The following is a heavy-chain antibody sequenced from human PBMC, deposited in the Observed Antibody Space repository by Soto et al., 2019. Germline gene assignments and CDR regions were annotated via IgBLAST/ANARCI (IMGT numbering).Heavy chain of an antibody. CDR1: GYSFTSYW. Sequence: VESLKISCKGSGYSFTSYWIAWLRQMPVKGLEWMGIIYPGDSDTRYSPSFQGQVTISADKSVSTAYLQWSSLKASDAAMYYCARLGGDTSDFEYWGQGTLVTVSS. CDR2: IYPGDSDT. CDR3: ARLGGDTSDFEY. D-gene: IGHD3-16*01. J-gene: IGHJ4*02. V-gene: IGHV5-51*01.